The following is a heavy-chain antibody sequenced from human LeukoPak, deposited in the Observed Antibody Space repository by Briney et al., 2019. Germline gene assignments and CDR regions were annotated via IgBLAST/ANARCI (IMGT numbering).Heavy chain of an antibody. D-gene: IGHD3-10*01. J-gene: IGHJ3*02. CDR2: ISGSGSTK. CDR3: AKVYGSGPADI. CDR1: GFSFSDFY. Sequence: GGSLRLSCAASGFSFSDFYMNWIRQAPGKGLEWVSYISGSGSTKSYADSVKGRLAISRDNAKKSVYLQMNSLRAEDTAVYYCAKVYGSGPADIWGQGTMVTVSS. V-gene: IGHV3-11*04.